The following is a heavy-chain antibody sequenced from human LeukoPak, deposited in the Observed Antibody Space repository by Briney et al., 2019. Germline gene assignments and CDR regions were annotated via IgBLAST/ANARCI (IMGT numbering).Heavy chain of an antibody. CDR1: GGSLSRGGYF. CDR3: ASHAGKARRFAY. CDR2: INHSGST. V-gene: IGHV4-34*01. D-gene: IGHD3-10*01. J-gene: IGHJ4*02. Sequence: APSLTRPGPGGSLSRGGYFLGWVRPPPGKGPGWIGEINHSGSTNYNPSLKSRVTISVDTSKNQFSLKLSSVTAADTAVYYCASHAGKARRFAYWGQGTLVTVSS.